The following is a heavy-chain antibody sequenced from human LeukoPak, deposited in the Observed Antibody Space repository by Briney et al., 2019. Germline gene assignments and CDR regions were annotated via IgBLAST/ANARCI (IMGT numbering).Heavy chain of an antibody. CDR3: ARVGSSSGWYGFDYYYYMDV. Sequence: SETLSLTCTVSGGSISSYYWSWIRQPPGKGLEWIGYIYYRGSTNYNPSLKSRVTISVDTSKNQFSLKLSSVTAADTVVYYCARVGSSSGWYGFDYYYYMDVWGKGTTVTVSS. J-gene: IGHJ6*03. V-gene: IGHV4-59*01. CDR2: IYYRGST. CDR1: GGSISSYY. D-gene: IGHD6-19*01.